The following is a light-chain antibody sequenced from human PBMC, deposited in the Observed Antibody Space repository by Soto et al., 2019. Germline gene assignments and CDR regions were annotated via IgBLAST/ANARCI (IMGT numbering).Light chain of an antibody. CDR3: SSYTSSNTYV. V-gene: IGLV2-14*01. CDR2: EVS. CDR1: SSDVGGYNY. J-gene: IGLJ1*01. Sequence: QSALTQPASVSGSPGQSTTISCTGTSSDVGGYNYVSWYQQHPGKAPKLMIYEVSNRPSRVSNRFSGSKSGNAASLTISGLQAEDEADYYCSSYTSSNTYVFGTGTKLTVL.